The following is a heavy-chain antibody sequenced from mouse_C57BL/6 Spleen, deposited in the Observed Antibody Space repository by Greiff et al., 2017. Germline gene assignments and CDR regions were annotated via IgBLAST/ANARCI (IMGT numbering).Heavy chain of an antibody. J-gene: IGHJ2*01. Sequence: QVQLQQPGAELVMPGASVKLSCKASGYTFTSYWMHWVKQRPGQGLEWIGEIDPSDSYTNYNQKFKGKSTLTVDKYSSTAYMQLSSLTSEDSAVYYCARNLYFDYWGQGTTLTVSS. CDR3: ARNLYFDY. CDR1: GYTFTSYW. V-gene: IGHV1-69*01. CDR2: IDPSDSYT.